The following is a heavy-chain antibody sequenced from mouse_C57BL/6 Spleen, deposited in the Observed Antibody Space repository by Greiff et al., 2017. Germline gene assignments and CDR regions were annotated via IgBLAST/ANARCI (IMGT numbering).Heavy chain of an antibody. CDR2: IYPGDGDT. D-gene: IGHD4-1*01. CDR3: ASHDYSNWARGDY. J-gene: IGHJ2*01. V-gene: IGHV1-82*01. Sequence: QVQLQQSGPELVKPGASVKISCKASGYAFSSSWMNWVKQRPGKGLEWIGRIYPGDGDTNYNGKFKGKATLTADKSSSTAYMQLSSLTSEDSAVYFCASHDYSNWARGDYWGQGTTLTVSS. CDR1: GYAFSSSW.